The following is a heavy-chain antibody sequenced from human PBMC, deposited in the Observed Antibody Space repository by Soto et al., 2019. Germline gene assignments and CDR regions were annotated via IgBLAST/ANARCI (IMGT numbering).Heavy chain of an antibody. CDR2: IDTDGSRK. CDR3: ARDVGPVTIFGEALSGYFDF. V-gene: IGHV3-7*03. CDR1: GFNFNTYW. D-gene: IGHD3-3*01. J-gene: IGHJ4*02. Sequence: PGGSLRLSCAASGFNFNTYWMYWVRQAQGKGLEWVANIDTDGSRKNYVDSVKGRFIISRDNAKNSLSLQMNSLRGEDTAFYYCARDVGPVTIFGEALSGYFDFWGQGTLVTVSS.